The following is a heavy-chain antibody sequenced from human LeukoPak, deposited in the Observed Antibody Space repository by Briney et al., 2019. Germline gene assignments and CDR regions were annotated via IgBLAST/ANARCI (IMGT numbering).Heavy chain of an antibody. CDR3: ARKSTVTYYYYMDV. Sequence: KPSETLSLTCTVSGVSISSSSYYWGWIRQPPGKGLGWIGSIYYSGSTYYNPSLKSRVTMSVDTSKNQFSLKLSSVTAADTAVYYCARKSTVTYYYYMDVWGKGTTVTVSS. J-gene: IGHJ6*03. CDR2: IYYSGST. CDR1: GVSISSSSYY. V-gene: IGHV4-39*07. D-gene: IGHD4-17*01.